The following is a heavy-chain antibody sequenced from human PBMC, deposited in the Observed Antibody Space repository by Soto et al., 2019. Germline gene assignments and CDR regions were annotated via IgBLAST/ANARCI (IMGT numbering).Heavy chain of an antibody. J-gene: IGHJ5*02. D-gene: IGHD3-22*01. CDR3: ARSVLSEVVVINWFDP. CDR2: IYYSGST. Sequence: SETLSLTCTVSGGSISSDDYYWRWIRQPPGKGLEWIGYIYYSGSTYYNPSLKSRVTISVDTSKNQFSLKLSSVTAADTAVYYCARSVLSEVVVINWFDPWGQGTLVTVSS. CDR1: GGSISSDDYY. V-gene: IGHV4-31*03.